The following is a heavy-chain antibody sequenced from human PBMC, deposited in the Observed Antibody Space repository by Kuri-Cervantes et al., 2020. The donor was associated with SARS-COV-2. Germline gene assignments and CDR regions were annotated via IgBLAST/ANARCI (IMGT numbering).Heavy chain of an antibody. CDR1: GGSISSSY. CDR2: IYTSGST. Sequence: SETLSLTCTVSGGSISSSYWSWIRQPAGKGLEWIGRIYTSGSTNYNPPLKSRVTMSVDTSKNQFSLKLSSVTAADTAVYYCARGGRWEQQLVRRYFDYWGQGTLVTVSS. V-gene: IGHV4-4*07. CDR3: ARGGRWEQQLVRRYFDY. D-gene: IGHD6-13*01. J-gene: IGHJ4*02.